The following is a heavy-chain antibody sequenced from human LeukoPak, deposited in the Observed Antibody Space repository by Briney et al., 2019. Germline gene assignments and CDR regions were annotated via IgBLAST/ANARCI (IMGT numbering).Heavy chain of an antibody. V-gene: IGHV4-39*01. Sequence: SETLSLTCTVSGGSISSSSYYWGWIRQPPGKGLEWIGSIYYSGSTYYNPSLKSRVTISVDTSKNQFSLKLSSVTAADTAVYYCARHFGDTTVRGRSYNWFDPWGQGTQVTVSS. D-gene: IGHD4-17*01. CDR3: ARHFGDTTVRGRSYNWFDP. J-gene: IGHJ5*02. CDR2: IYYSGST. CDR1: GGSISSSSYY.